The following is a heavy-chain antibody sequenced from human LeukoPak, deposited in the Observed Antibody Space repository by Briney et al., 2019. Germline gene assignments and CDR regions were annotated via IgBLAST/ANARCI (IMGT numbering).Heavy chain of an antibody. V-gene: IGHV4-59*08. D-gene: IGHD6-19*01. J-gene: IGHJ4*02. CDR3: ARLASSGWSHCDY. CDR1: GGSISGYY. Sequence: SETLSLTCTVSGGSISGYYWSWIRQPPGKGPEWIGYIYYSGSTNYNPSLKSRVTISVDTSKNQFSLKMNSVTAADTAVYYCARLASSGWSHCDYWGQGTLVTVSA. CDR2: IYYSGST.